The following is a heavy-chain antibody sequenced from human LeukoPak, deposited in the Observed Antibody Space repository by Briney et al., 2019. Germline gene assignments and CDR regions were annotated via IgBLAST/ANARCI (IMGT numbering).Heavy chain of an antibody. J-gene: IGHJ6*03. Sequence: GGSLRLSCAASGFTFSDYYMSWIRQAPGKGLEWVSYISSSGSTIYYADSVKGRFTISRDNAKNSLYLQMNSLRAEDTAVYYCARAYYDILTDYGGGYYMDVWGKGTTVTISS. CDR1: GFTFSDYY. CDR2: ISSSGSTI. D-gene: IGHD3-9*01. CDR3: ARAYYDILTDYGGGYYMDV. V-gene: IGHV3-11*01.